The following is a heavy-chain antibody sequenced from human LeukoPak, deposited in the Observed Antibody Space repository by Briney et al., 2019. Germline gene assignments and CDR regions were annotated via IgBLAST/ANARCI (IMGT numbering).Heavy chain of an antibody. V-gene: IGHV4-4*07. CDR3: ARDFLAGELEGDAFDI. CDR2: IYTSGST. J-gene: IGHJ3*02. D-gene: IGHD1-7*01. Sequence: SETLSLTCTVSGGSISSYYWSRIRQPAGKGLEWIGRIYTSGSTNYNPSLKSRVTMSVDTSKNQFSLKLSSVTAADTAVYYCARDFLAGELEGDAFDIWGQGTMVTVSS. CDR1: GGSISSYY.